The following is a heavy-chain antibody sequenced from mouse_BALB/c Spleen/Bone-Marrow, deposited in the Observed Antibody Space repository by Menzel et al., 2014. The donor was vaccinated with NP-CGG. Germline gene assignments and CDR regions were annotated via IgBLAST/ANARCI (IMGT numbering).Heavy chain of an antibody. V-gene: IGHV1-39*01. CDR3: ARSWVNYFDY. J-gene: IGHJ2*01. CDR1: GYSFTGYN. CDR2: IDPYSGGT. Sequence: HLVESGPELEKPGASVKISCKASGYSFTGYNMNWVKQSNGKSLEWIGNIDPYSGGTSYNQKFKGKATLTVDKSSSTAYMQLKSLTSEDSAVYYCARSWVNYFDYWGQGTTLTVSS. D-gene: IGHD2-1*01.